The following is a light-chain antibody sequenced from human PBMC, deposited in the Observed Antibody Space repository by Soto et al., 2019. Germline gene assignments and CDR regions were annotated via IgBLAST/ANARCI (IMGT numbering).Light chain of an antibody. CDR2: AAS. CDR3: QQTYSTPWT. J-gene: IGKJ1*01. CDR1: QNIHRF. V-gene: IGKV1-39*01. Sequence: DIQMTQSPSSLSASVGDRVTITCRASQNIHRFLNWYQQRPGEAPKLLIYAASNLQSGVPSRFSGGGSGADFSLTIANLQPEDFATYFCQQTYSTPWTFGPGTKVDIK.